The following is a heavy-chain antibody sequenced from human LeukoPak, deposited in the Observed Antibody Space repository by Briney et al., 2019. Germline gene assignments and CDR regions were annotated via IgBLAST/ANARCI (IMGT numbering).Heavy chain of an antibody. CDR2: ISSTGGTT. D-gene: IGHD2-2*01. V-gene: IGHV3-23*01. J-gene: IGHJ6*03. Sequence: PGGSLRLSCAASGITFSSYGMSWVRQAPGKGLEWVSSISSTGGTTYYADSVKGRFTISRDNSKNTLYLQMNSLKTEDTAVYYCTRQGFERVPAAGLSNYYYYMDVWGKGTTVTISS. CDR1: GITFSSYG. CDR3: TRQGFERVPAAGLSNYYYYMDV.